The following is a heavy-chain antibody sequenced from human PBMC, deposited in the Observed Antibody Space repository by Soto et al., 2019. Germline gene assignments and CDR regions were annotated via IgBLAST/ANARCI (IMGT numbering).Heavy chain of an antibody. Sequence: GASVKVSCKASGYTFTSYGISWVRQAPGQGLEWMGWISAYNGNTNYAQKLQGRVTMTTDTSTSTAYMELRSLRSDDTAVYYCARDAYYDILTGYDDYWGQGTLVTVSS. CDR2: ISAYNGNT. CDR1: GYTFTSYG. J-gene: IGHJ4*02. V-gene: IGHV1-18*01. CDR3: ARDAYYDILTGYDDY. D-gene: IGHD3-9*01.